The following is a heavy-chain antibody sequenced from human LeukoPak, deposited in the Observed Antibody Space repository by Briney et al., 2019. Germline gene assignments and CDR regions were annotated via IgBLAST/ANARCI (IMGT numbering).Heavy chain of an antibody. D-gene: IGHD6-6*01. V-gene: IGHV4-34*01. CDR1: GGSFSGYY. CDR3: ARGGAIAARRPGYYYYYYMDV. J-gene: IGHJ6*03. Sequence: PSETLSLTCAVYGGSFSGYYWSWIRRPPGKGLEWSGEIDHSGSTNYNPSLKSRVTISVDTSKNQFSLKLSSVTAADTAVYYCARGGAIAARRPGYYYYYYMDVWGKGTTVTVSS. CDR2: IDHSGST.